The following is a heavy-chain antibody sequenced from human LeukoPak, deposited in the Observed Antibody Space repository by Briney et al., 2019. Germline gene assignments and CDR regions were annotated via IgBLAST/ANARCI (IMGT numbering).Heavy chain of an antibody. D-gene: IGHD3-22*01. CDR2: ISGSGGST. CDR3: AKTMTFASNYDSSGYYFDY. V-gene: IGHV3-23*01. J-gene: IGHJ4*02. Sequence: GGSLRLSCAASGFTFSSYAMSWVRQAPGKGLEWVSAISGSGGSTYYADSVKGRFTISRDNSKNTLYLQMNSLRAEDTAVYYCAKTMTFASNYDSSGYYFDYWGQGTLVTVSS. CDR1: GFTFSSYA.